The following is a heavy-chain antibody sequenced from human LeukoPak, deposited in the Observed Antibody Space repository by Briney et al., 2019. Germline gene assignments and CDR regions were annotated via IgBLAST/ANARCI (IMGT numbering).Heavy chain of an antibody. CDR3: AKVYTVIVVVVPYFYF. J-gene: IGHJ4*02. CDR2: ISGSGGST. CDR1: GFTFSSYE. D-gene: IGHD3-22*01. V-gene: IGHV3-23*01. Sequence: PGGSLRLSCAASGFTFSSYEMNWVRQAPGKGLEWVSAISGSGGSTYYADSVKGRFTISRDNSKNTLYLQMNSLRAEDTAVYYCAKVYTVIVVVVPYFYFGGWGTGVTVTS.